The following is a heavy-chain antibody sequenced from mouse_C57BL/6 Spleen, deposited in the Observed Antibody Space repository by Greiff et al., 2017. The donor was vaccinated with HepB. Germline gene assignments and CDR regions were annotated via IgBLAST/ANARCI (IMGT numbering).Heavy chain of an antibody. CDR1: GYTFTSYW. Sequence: QVHVKQPGAELVKPGASVKMSCKASGYTFTSYWITWVKQRPGQGLEWIGDIYPGSGSTNYNEKFKSKATLTVDTSSSTAYMQLSSLTSEDSAVYYCARSGDGYHWYFDVWGTGTTVTVSS. CDR3: ARSGDGYHWYFDV. V-gene: IGHV1-55*01. D-gene: IGHD2-3*01. J-gene: IGHJ1*03. CDR2: IYPGSGST.